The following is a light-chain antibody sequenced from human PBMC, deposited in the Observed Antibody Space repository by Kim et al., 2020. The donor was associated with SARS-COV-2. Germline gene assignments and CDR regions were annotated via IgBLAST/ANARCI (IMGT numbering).Light chain of an antibody. Sequence: QLTQSPSSLSASVGDRVTITCRASQGIGSYLAWYQQKPGKAPKLLIYAASTLQSGVPSRFSGSGFETDFTLTITSLQAEDFATYYCPQLEYYPITFGQGARLEIK. CDR1: QGIGSY. CDR3: PQLEYYPIT. J-gene: IGKJ5*01. CDR2: AAS. V-gene: IGKV1-9*01.